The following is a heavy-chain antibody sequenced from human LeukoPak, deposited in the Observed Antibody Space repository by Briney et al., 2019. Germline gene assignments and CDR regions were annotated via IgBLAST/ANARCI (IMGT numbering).Heavy chain of an antibody. Sequence: ASVKVSCKASGYTFTAYYIHWVRQAPGQGLEWMGWMNPNSGNTGYAQKFQGRVTMTRNTSISTAYMELSSLRSEDTAVYHCARGAYGSGDMDVWGQGTTVTVSS. D-gene: IGHD3-10*01. CDR2: MNPNSGNT. J-gene: IGHJ6*02. CDR3: ARGAYGSGDMDV. V-gene: IGHV1-8*02. CDR1: GYTFTAYY.